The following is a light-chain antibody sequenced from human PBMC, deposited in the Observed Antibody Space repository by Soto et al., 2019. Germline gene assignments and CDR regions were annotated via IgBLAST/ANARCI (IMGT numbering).Light chain of an antibody. V-gene: IGLV2-14*03. J-gene: IGLJ1*01. CDR1: SSDIGSYNY. Sequence: QSALTQPASVSGSPGQSITISCTGTSSDIGSYNYVSWYQQRPGKAPKLIIYDVTNRPAGISSRFSASKSGDTASLTISVLQADDEADYFCSSYKSTSTPYVFGTGTKVTVL. CDR2: DVT. CDR3: SSYKSTSTPYV.